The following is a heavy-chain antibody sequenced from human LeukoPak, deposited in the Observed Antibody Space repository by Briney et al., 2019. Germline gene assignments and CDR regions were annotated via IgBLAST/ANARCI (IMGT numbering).Heavy chain of an antibody. D-gene: IGHD1-1*01. Sequence: GGSLRLSCAASGFTFSDHYMDCVRQAPGKGLEWVALTRNKTNSYTTEYAASVKGRFTISTADSKNSLYLQINRLKPEYTAVYYCARAGPGTADAFDIWGQGTMVTVSS. CDR1: GFTFSDHY. J-gene: IGHJ3*02. CDR3: ARAGPGTADAFDI. CDR2: TRNKTNSYTT. V-gene: IGHV3-72*01.